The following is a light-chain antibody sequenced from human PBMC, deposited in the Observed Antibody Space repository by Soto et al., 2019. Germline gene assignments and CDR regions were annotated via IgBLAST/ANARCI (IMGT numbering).Light chain of an antibody. CDR1: SSDVGGYNH. Sequence: QSALTQPASVTGSDGQSITISCTGTSSDVGGYNHVSWYQQHPGKAPKLMIYGVSNRPSGVSTRFSGSKSGNTASLTISGLQAEDEADYYCSSYTTSSTFVFGTGTKGTVL. J-gene: IGLJ1*01. CDR2: GVS. CDR3: SSYTTSSTFV. V-gene: IGLV2-14*01.